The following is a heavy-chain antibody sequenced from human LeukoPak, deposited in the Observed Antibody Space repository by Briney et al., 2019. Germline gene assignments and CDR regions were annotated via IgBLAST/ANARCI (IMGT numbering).Heavy chain of an antibody. D-gene: IGHD6-6*01. CDR2: IHPDGSIT. CDR3: ARDLIEQLESSYYYGMDV. Sequence: PGGSLRLSCVGSGFTISNYWMHWVRQAPGTGLVWVSRIHPDGSITTYADSVKGRFTISRDNAKNSLYLQMNSLRAEDTAVYYCARDLIEQLESSYYYGMDVWGQGTTVTVSS. CDR1: GFTISNYW. V-gene: IGHV3-74*03. J-gene: IGHJ6*02.